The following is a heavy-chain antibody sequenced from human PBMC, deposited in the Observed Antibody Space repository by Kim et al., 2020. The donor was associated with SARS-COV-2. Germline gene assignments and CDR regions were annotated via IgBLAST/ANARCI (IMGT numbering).Heavy chain of an antibody. Sequence: GGSLRLSCVASGFTFGDYAMHWVRQAPGKGLEWVSSISWNSASIGYPDSVKGRFIISRDNAKNSLYLQMNSLRPEDTALYYCAKAPYDDYYFDYWGQGTLVTVSS. D-gene: IGHD3-3*01. CDR3: AKAPYDDYYFDY. V-gene: IGHV3-9*01. J-gene: IGHJ4*02. CDR2: ISWNSASI. CDR1: GFTFGDYA.